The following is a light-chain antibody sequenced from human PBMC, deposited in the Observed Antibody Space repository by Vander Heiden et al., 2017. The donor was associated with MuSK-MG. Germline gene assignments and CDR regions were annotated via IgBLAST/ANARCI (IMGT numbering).Light chain of an antibody. Sequence: QSVLTQPPSVSGAPGQRVTISCTGSSSNVGAGYDVHWYQQLPGTAPKLLIYGNSNRPSGVPDRFSGSKSGTSASLAITGLQAEDEGDYYCQSYDSTLSALFGTGTKVTVL. J-gene: IGLJ1*01. CDR1: SSNVGAGYD. CDR3: QSYDSTLSAL. V-gene: IGLV1-40*01. CDR2: GNS.